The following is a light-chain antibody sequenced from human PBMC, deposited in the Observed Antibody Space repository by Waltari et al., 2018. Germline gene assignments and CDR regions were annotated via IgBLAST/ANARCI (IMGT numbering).Light chain of an antibody. J-gene: IGKJ2*03. CDR2: GAS. CDR1: LSVGGH. V-gene: IGKV3D-15*01. CDR3: HQYNNWNS. Sequence: EVILTQSPATLSVSPGESAPLSCRASLSVGGHLAWYQQKPGQAPRLLIYGASTRATGIPAMFSGSWSETDFTLTSSGLESEDFALYFCHQYNNWNSFGQGTKLEIK.